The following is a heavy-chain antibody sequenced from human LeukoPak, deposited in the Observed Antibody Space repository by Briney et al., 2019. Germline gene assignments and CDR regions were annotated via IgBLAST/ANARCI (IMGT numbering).Heavy chain of an antibody. V-gene: IGHV3-7*03. D-gene: IGHD1-1*01. Sequence: PGGSLRLSCAASGFTFSSYWMSWVRQAPGKGLEWVANIKQDGSEKYYVDSVKGRFTISRDNARNTVSLQMNSLRAEDTAVYYCAKRMRNVSYFDFWGQGILVIVS. CDR1: GFTFSSYW. J-gene: IGHJ4*02. CDR2: IKQDGSEK. CDR3: AKRMRNVSYFDF.